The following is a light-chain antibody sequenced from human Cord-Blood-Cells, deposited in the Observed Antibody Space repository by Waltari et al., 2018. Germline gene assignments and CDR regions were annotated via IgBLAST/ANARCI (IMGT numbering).Light chain of an antibody. J-gene: IGKJ1*01. CDR1: QSVSSSY. V-gene: IGKV3-20*01. CDR3: QQYGSSPGT. CDR2: GAS. Sequence: ENVFTQSPGTLSLSQGDRATHSCRASQSVSSSYLAWYQQKPGQAPRLLIYGASSRATGIPDRFSGSGSGTDFTLTISRLEPEDVAVYYCQQYGSSPGTFGQGTKVEIK.